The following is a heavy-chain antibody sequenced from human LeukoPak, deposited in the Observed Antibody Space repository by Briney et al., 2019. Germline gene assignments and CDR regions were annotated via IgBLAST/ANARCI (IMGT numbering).Heavy chain of an antibody. Sequence: PSQTLSLTCTVSGGSISSGDYYWSWIRQPPGKGLEWIGYIYYSGSTYYNPSLKSRVTISVDTSKNQFSLKLSSVTAADTAVYYCARAGTAYYCYGMDVWGQGTTVTVSS. CDR1: GGSISSGDYY. D-gene: IGHD6-13*01. CDR3: ARAGTAYYCYGMDV. J-gene: IGHJ6*02. CDR2: IYYSGST. V-gene: IGHV4-30-4*01.